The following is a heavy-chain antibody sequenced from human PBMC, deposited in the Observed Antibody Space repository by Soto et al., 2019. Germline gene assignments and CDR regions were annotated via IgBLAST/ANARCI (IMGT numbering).Heavy chain of an antibody. J-gene: IGHJ6*02. D-gene: IGHD1-1*01. CDR2: ISGSGGSI. Sequence: EVQLLESGGGLVQPGGSLRLSCAASGFTFSTYAMNWVRQAPGNGLEWVSAISGSGGSIHYADSVTGRFTISRDNSRTTLYLQMNSLRDEDTAVYHCVKGYWKGDVWGPGTTVTVSS. V-gene: IGHV3-23*01. CDR3: VKGYWKGDV. CDR1: GFTFSTYA.